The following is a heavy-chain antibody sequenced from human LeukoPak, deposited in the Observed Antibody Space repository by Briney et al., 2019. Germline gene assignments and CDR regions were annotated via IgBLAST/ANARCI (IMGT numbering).Heavy chain of an antibody. Sequence: SGGSLRLSCAASGFTLTTYSIHWVRQAPCKGLEWVVVMSYDGTNKYYADSVKGRFIISRDNSENTVYLQMNDLRAEDTAVYYCARVRVPSRILLPYFHYWGQGTLVTVSS. CDR3: ARVRVPSRILLPYFHY. D-gene: IGHD2-15*01. CDR1: GFTLTTYS. CDR2: MSYDGTNK. J-gene: IGHJ4*02. V-gene: IGHV3-30*03.